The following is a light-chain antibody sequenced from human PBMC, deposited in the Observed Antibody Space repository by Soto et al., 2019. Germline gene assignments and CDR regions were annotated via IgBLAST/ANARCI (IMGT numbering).Light chain of an antibody. Sequence: QSVLTQPASVSGSPGQSITISCSGTSSDVGAHDFVSWYQHHPDKAPKVIIFEVTKRPSGVSSRFSGSKTGNTASLTISGLQAEDEADCYCNSYILSKTVIFGGGTKVTVL. CDR2: EVT. CDR1: SSDVGAHDF. J-gene: IGLJ2*01. CDR3: NSYILSKTVI. V-gene: IGLV2-14*01.